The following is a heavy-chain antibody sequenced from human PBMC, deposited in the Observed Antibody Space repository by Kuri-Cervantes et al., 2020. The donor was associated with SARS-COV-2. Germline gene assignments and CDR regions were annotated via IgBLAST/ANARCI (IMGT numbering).Heavy chain of an antibody. CDR1: GFTFSSYI. D-gene: IGHD3-3*01. CDR2: ISSSSSYI. J-gene: IGHJ4*02. Sequence: LSLTCAASGFTFSSYITSWVRQAPGKGLEWVSSISSSSSYIYYADSVKGRFTISRDNAKNSLYLQMNSLRAEDTAVYYCARSQPQYYDFWSGYYGSELDYWGQGTLVTVYS. V-gene: IGHV3-21*01. CDR3: ARSQPQYYDFWSGYYGSELDY.